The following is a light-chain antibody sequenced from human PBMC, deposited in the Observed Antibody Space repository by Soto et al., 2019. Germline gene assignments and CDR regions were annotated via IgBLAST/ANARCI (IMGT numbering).Light chain of an antibody. CDR3: QAWDSSTYGV. CDR1: KLGDKY. Sequence: SYELTQPPSVSVSPGQTASITCSGDKLGDKYACWYQQKPGQSPVLVIYQDSKRPSGIPERFSGSNSGNTATLTSRGTQAMYEADYYCQAWDSSTYGVFGGGTKLPVL. V-gene: IGLV3-1*01. CDR2: QDS. J-gene: IGLJ2*01.